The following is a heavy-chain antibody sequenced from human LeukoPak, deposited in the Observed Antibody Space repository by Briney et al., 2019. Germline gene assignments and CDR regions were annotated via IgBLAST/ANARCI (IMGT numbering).Heavy chain of an antibody. V-gene: IGHV3-21*01. D-gene: IGHD3-10*01. CDR1: GFTFSSYS. Sequence: GGSLRLSCAASGFTFSSYSMNWVRQAPGKGLEWVSSISSSSSYIYYADSVKGRFTISRDNAKNSLYLQMNSLRAEDTAVYYCARGPVEPTVRGVDYWGQGTLVTVSS. CDR2: ISSSSSYI. J-gene: IGHJ4*02. CDR3: ARGPVEPTVRGVDY.